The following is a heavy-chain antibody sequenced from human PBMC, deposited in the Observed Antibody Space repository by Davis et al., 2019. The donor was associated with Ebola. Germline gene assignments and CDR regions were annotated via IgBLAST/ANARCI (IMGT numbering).Heavy chain of an antibody. J-gene: IGHJ6*02. CDR3: ARVDATMVRGVIFYYYGMDV. CDR1: GFTFSSYG. V-gene: IGHV3-30*03. Sequence: GESLKISCAASGFTFSSYGMHWVRQAPGKGLEWVAVISYDGSNKYYADSVKGRFTISRDNSKNTLYLQMNSLRAEDTAVYYCARVDATMVRGVIFYYYGMDVWGQGTTVTVSS. CDR2: ISYDGSNK. D-gene: IGHD3-10*01.